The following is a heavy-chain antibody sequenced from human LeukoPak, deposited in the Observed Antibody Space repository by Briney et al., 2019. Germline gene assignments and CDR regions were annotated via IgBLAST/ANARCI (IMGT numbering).Heavy chain of an antibody. CDR1: GFTVSSNY. Sequence: PGGSLRLSCAASGFTVSSNYMSWVRQAPGKGLEWVSVIYSGGSTYYADSVKGRFTISRDNSKNTLYLQMNSLRAEDTAVYYCARVVIAAAGIHPNAFDIWGQGTMVTVSS. D-gene: IGHD6-13*01. CDR2: IYSGGST. CDR3: ARVVIAAAGIHPNAFDI. V-gene: IGHV3-53*01. J-gene: IGHJ3*02.